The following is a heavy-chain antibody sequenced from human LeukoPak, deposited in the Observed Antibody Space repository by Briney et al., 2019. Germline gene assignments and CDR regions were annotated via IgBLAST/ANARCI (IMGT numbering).Heavy chain of an antibody. V-gene: IGHV1-18*01. CDR2: ISAYNGNT. Sequence: GASVKVSCKASGYTFTSYGISWVRQAPGQGLEWMAWISAYNGNTNYAQKFQGRVTMITDTSTSTAYMELRSLRSDDTAVYYCAREEVDYYASSTSVYYFDYWGQGTLVTVSS. CDR1: GYTFTSYG. CDR3: AREEVDYYASSTSVYYFDY. J-gene: IGHJ4*02. D-gene: IGHD3-22*01.